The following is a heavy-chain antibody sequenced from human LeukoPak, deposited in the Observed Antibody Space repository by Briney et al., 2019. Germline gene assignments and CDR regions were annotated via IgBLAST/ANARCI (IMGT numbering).Heavy chain of an antibody. CDR3: ARATYYYDSSGYRGGYYFDY. CDR1: GGSFSGYY. V-gene: IGHV4-34*01. J-gene: IGHJ4*02. Sequence: KPSETLSLTCAYGGSFSGYYWSWIRQPPGKGLEWIGEINHSGSTNYNPSLKSRVTISVDTSKNQFSLKLSSVTAADTALYYCARATYYYDSSGYRGGYYFDYWGQGTLVTVSS. CDR2: INHSGST. D-gene: IGHD3-22*01.